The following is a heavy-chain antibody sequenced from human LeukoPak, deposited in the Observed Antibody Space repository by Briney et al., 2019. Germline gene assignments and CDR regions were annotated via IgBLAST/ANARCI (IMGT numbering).Heavy chain of an antibody. J-gene: IGHJ4*02. D-gene: IGHD4-23*01. V-gene: IGHV4-39*01. Sequence: SETLSLTCTVSGGSISSSSYYWGWIRQPPGKGLEWIGSIYYSGSTYYNPSLKSRVTISVDTSKNQFSLKLSSVTAADTAVYYCARGSGGYWGQGTLVTVSS. CDR2: IYYSGST. CDR1: GGSISSSSYY. CDR3: ARGSGGY.